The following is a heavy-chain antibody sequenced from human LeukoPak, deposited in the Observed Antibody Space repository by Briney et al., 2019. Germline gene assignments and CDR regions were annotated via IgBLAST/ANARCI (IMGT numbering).Heavy chain of an antibody. CDR3: ARDLSDIVATINYYYGMDV. V-gene: IGHV4-4*07. CDR1: GGSISSYY. Sequence: SETLSLTCTVSGGSISSYYWSWIRQPAGKGLEWIGRIYTSGSANYNPSLKSRVTMSVDTSKNQFSLKLSSVTAADTAVYYCARDLSDIVATINYYYGMDVWGQGTTVTVSS. J-gene: IGHJ6*02. CDR2: IYTSGSA. D-gene: IGHD5-12*01.